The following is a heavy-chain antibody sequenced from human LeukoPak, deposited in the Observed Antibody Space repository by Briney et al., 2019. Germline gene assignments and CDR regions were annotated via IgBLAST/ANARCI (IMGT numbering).Heavy chain of an antibody. J-gene: IGHJ4*02. Sequence: PGVSLRLSCAASGFTFSSYAMSWVRQAPGKELEWVSAISGSGGSTYYADSVKGRFTISRDNSKNTLYLQMNSLRAEDTAVYYCAKENTAMGNIIDYWGQGTLVTVSS. V-gene: IGHV3-23*01. CDR3: AKENTAMGNIIDY. CDR1: GFTFSSYA. CDR2: ISGSGGST. D-gene: IGHD5-18*01.